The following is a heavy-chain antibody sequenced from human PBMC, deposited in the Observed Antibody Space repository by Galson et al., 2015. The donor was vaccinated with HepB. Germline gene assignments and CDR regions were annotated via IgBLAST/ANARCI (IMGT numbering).Heavy chain of an antibody. CDR1: GFSLTTRGLC. CDR3: APSRGYCTSTSCYSGAFDF. J-gene: IGHJ3*01. V-gene: IGHV2-70*11. CDR2: IDWDDDK. Sequence: PALVKPTQTLTLTCTFSGFSLTTRGLCVTWIRQPPGKALEWLARIDWDDDKYYSTSLKTRLTISRDTSKDQVVLTVTNMDPVDTATYYCAPSRGYCTSTSCYSGAFDFWGQGTMVTVSS. D-gene: IGHD2-2*01.